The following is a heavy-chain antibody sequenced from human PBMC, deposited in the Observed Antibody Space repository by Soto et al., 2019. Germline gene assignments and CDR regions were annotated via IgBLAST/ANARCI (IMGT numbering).Heavy chain of an antibody. Sequence: GGSLRLSCAASGFTFTDYSMKWVRQAPGKGLEWVSYISGSSSTIYYADSVKGRFTISRDNAKNSLYLQMNSLRAEDTAVYYCARGVQLRFLEWLSPLDYWGQGTLVTVSS. CDR1: GFTFTDYS. V-gene: IGHV3-48*01. D-gene: IGHD3-3*01. CDR3: ARGVQLRFLEWLSPLDY. CDR2: ISGSSSTI. J-gene: IGHJ4*02.